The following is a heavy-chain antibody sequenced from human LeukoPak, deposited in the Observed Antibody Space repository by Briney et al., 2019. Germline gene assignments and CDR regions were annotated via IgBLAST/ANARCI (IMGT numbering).Heavy chain of an antibody. Sequence: GGSLRLSCAASGFTVSSNYMSWVRQAPGKGLEWASVIYSGDSTYYADSVKGRFTISRDNSKNTLYLQMNSLRAEDTAVYYCARHGSMTLIRGRLRYYYMDVWGKGTTVTISS. CDR2: IYSGDST. D-gene: IGHD3-10*01. CDR3: ARHGSMTLIRGRLRYYYMDV. V-gene: IGHV3-53*01. J-gene: IGHJ6*03. CDR1: GFTVSSNY.